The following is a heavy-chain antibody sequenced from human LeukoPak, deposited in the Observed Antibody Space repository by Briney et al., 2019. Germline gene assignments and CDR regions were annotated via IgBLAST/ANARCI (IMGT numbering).Heavy chain of an antibody. Sequence: GGSLRLSCVASTFTFSTSGMNWVRQAPGKGLEWVANIQADGSEKNYIDSVQGRFTISRDNAKTSLYLQMNSLRADDTAVYYCARDSTVATYYGVDVWGQGTTVTVSS. V-gene: IGHV3-7*01. J-gene: IGHJ6*02. CDR3: ARDSTVATYYGVDV. D-gene: IGHD6-19*01. CDR2: IQADGSEK. CDR1: TFTFSTSG.